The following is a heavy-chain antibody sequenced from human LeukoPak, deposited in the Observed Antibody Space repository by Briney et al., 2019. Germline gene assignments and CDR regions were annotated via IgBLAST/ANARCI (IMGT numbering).Heavy chain of an antibody. CDR3: ARGIYDSSGYPLLGFDY. V-gene: IGHV3-11*04. Sequence: PGGSLRLSCAASGFTFSDYYMSWIRQAPGKGLEWVSYISSSGSTIYYADSVKGRFTISRDNAKKSLYLQMNSLRAEDTAVYYCARGIYDSSGYPLLGFDYWGQGTLVTVSS. CDR2: ISSSGSTI. J-gene: IGHJ4*02. D-gene: IGHD3-22*01. CDR1: GFTFSDYY.